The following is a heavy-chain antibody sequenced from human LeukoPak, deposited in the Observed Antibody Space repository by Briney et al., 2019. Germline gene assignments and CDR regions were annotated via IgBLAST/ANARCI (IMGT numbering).Heavy chain of an antibody. V-gene: IGHV3-23*01. D-gene: IGHD2/OR15-2a*01. CDR3: AKGGSGYFLDL. J-gene: IGHJ5*02. CDR1: GFTVSSNY. Sequence: PGGSLRLSCAASGFTVSSNYMSWVRQAPGKGLEWVSAISNDGGGTTYADFVKGRFTISRDNSKNTLFLQMNSLRAEDTALYYCAKGGSGYFLDLWGQGTLVTVSS. CDR2: ISNDGGGT.